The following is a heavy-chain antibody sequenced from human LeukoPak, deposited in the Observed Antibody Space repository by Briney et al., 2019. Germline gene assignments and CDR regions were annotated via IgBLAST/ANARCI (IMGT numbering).Heavy chain of an antibody. D-gene: IGHD2-15*01. V-gene: IGHV3-33*01. CDR3: VREPSCSGGGCYYYYGMDV. J-gene: IGHJ6*02. Sequence: GKSLRLSCAASGFTFNTYAIHWVRQAPGKGLEWVAVIWYDGSNKYYADSVRGRFTISRDNSKNTLYLQMNSLRADDTAIYYCVREPSCSGGGCYYYYGMDVWGQGTAVTVSS. CDR2: IWYDGSNK. CDR1: GFTFNTYA.